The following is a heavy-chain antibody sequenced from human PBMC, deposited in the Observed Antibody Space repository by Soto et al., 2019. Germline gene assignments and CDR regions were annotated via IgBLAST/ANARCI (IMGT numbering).Heavy chain of an antibody. J-gene: IGHJ6*02. CDR2: ISYDGSNK. Sequence: GGSLRLSCAASGFTFSSYAMHWVRQAPGKGLEWVAVISYDGSNKYYADSVKGRFTISRDNSKNTLYLQMNSLRAEDTAVYYLARDIATPDYYYCGMDVWGQGTTVTVSS. CDR3: ARDIATPDYYYCGMDV. D-gene: IGHD2-15*01. V-gene: IGHV3-30-3*01. CDR1: GFTFSSYA.